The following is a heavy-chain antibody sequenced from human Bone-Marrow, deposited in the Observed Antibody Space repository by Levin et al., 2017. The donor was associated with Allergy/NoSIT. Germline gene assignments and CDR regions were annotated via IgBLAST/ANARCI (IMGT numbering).Heavy chain of an antibody. J-gene: IGHJ6*02. Sequence: LSLTCAASGFAFNTSPMHWVRQGPGKGLVWVSRVGGDGTGTVYADSVKGRFTISRDDAKNTLYLQMNSLRVEDTSVYYCARGVHYGLDVWGQGTTVTVSS. V-gene: IGHV3-74*01. CDR2: VGGDGTGT. CDR3: ARGVHYGLDV. CDR1: GFAFNTSP.